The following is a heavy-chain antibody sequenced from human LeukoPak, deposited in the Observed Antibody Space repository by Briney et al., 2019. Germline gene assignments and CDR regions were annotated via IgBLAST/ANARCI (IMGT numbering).Heavy chain of an antibody. Sequence: PSQTLSLTCAVSGGSISSGGYSWSWIRQPPGKGLEWIGYIYYTGSTNYNPSLKSRVTISVDTSKNQFSLKLSSVTAADTAVYYCARQQLSQLYYFDNWGQGTLVTVSS. CDR3: ARQQLSQLYYFDN. CDR2: IYYTGST. CDR1: GGSISSGGYS. V-gene: IGHV4-61*08. J-gene: IGHJ4*02. D-gene: IGHD6-13*01.